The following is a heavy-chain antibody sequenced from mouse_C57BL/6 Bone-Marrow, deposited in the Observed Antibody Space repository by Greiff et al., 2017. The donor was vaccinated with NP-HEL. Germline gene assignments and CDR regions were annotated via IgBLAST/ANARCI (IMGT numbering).Heavy chain of an antibody. Sequence: QVHVKQSGAELARPGASVKLSCKASGYTFTSYGISWVKQRTGQGLEWIGEIYPRSGNTYYNEKFKGKATLTADKSSSTAYMELRSLTSEDSAVYFCARAGLRPLDVWGTGTTVTVSS. CDR3: ARAGLRPLDV. V-gene: IGHV1-81*01. CDR2: IYPRSGNT. CDR1: GYTFTSYG. J-gene: IGHJ1*03. D-gene: IGHD1-2*01.